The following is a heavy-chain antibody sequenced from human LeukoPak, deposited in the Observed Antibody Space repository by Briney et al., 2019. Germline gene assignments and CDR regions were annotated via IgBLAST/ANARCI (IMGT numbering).Heavy chain of an antibody. J-gene: IGHJ4*02. CDR1: GFTFSSYA. CDR3: AKSSRSGTSGSYPDY. D-gene: IGHD1-26*01. CDR2: ISGSGGST. Sequence: GGSLRLSCAASGFTFSSYAMSWVRQAPGKGLEWVSAISGSGGSTYYADSVKGRFTIPRDNSKNTLYLQMNSLRAEDTAVYYCAKSSRSGTSGSYPDYWGQGTLVTVSS. V-gene: IGHV3-23*01.